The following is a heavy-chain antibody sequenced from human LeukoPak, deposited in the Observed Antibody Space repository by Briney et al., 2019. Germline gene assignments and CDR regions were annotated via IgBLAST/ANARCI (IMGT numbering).Heavy chain of an antibody. CDR2: ISGRGDTT. V-gene: IGHV3-23*01. CDR1: GFTFSSYA. Sequence: GGSLRLSCAASGFTFSSYAMSWVRQAPGKGLEWFSGISGRGDTTYYADSVKGRFTISRDNSKNTLYLQMNSVRAEDTAVYYCAKGGGYIILKYYFDYWGQGTLVTVSS. CDR3: AKGGGYIILKYYFDY. D-gene: IGHD6-13*01. J-gene: IGHJ4*02.